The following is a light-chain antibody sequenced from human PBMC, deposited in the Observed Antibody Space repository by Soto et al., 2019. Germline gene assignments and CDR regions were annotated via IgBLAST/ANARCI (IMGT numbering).Light chain of an antibody. V-gene: IGKV1-9*01. Sequence: DIQLTQSPSFLSASVGGRVSITCRASQCISTFLAWYQQHPGTAPKRLIYDASNLQSGVPSRFSGSGSGTEFTLTISSLQPEDFATYYCQQVNNYPLTFGGGTKVDIK. CDR3: QQVNNYPLT. CDR1: QCISTF. J-gene: IGKJ4*01. CDR2: DAS.